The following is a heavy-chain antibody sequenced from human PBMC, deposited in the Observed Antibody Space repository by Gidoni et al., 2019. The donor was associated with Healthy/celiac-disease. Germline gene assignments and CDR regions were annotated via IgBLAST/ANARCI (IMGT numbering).Heavy chain of an antibody. V-gene: IGHV3-21*01. CDR2: ISSSSSYI. CDR1: GFTFSSYS. CDR3: AREDYGDYDQSRGGYYYYYGMDV. D-gene: IGHD4-17*01. J-gene: IGHJ6*02. Sequence: EVQLVESGGGLVKPGGSLRLSCAASGFTFSSYSMTWVRQAPGKGLEWVSSISSSSSYIYYADSVKGRFTISRDNAKNSLYLQMNSLRAEDTAVYYCAREDYGDYDQSRGGYYYYYGMDVWGQGTTVTVSS.